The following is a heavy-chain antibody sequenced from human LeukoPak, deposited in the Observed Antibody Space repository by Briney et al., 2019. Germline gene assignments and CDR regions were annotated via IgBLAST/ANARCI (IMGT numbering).Heavy chain of an antibody. CDR2: ISSDGSST. CDR3: ARDPGYGMDV. J-gene: IGHJ6*02. Sequence: GGSLRLSCAASGFTFSSYWMHWVRQAPGKGLVWVSRISSDGSSTSYADSVKGRFTISRDNAKNTLYLQMNSLRAEDTAVYYCARDPGYGMDVWGQGTTVTVSS. CDR1: GFTFSSYW. V-gene: IGHV3-74*01.